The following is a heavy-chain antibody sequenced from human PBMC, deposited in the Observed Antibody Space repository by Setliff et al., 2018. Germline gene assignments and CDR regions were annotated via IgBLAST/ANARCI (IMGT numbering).Heavy chain of an antibody. CDR3: ARDLQFLEWLSRGAFDI. Sequence: GGSLRLSCAASGFTFSNYWMSWVRQAPGKGLEWVANIKEDGSEKYYVGSVKGRFTISRDNAKNSLYLQMNSLRAEDTAVYYCARDLQFLEWLSRGAFDIWGQGTMVTVSS. CDR2: IKEDGSEK. D-gene: IGHD3-3*01. V-gene: IGHV3-7*03. CDR1: GFTFSNYW. J-gene: IGHJ3*02.